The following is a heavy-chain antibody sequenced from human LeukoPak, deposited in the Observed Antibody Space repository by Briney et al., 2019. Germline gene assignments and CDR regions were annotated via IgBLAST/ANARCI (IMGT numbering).Heavy chain of an antibody. CDR1: GFTMRNHW. J-gene: IGHJ4*02. CDR3: TRVGYIDEGIDY. V-gene: IGHV3-7*04. D-gene: IGHD5-24*01. CDR2: IKQDGSEI. Sequence: HSGGSLRLSCAASGFTMRNHWMSWVRQAPGKGLEWVADIKQDGSEIHYVDSVKGRFTISRDNAKNSLYLQMNSLRAEDTAIYYCTRVGYIDEGIDYWGQGTLVTVSS.